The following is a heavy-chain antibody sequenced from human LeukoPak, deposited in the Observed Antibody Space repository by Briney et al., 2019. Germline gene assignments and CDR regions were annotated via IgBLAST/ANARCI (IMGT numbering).Heavy chain of an antibody. J-gene: IGHJ4*02. CDR1: GYTFTSYG. D-gene: IGHD2/OR15-2a*01. CDR3: ARDRTSLSDPIVHDY. V-gene: IGHV1-18*01. Sequence: ASVKVSCKASGYTFTSYGLSWVRQAPGQGLEWMRWLSTYNGNTDYAQKFQGRVTMTTDTSTSTAYMELRSLRSDDTAVYYCARDRTSLSDPIVHDYWGQGTLVTVSS. CDR2: LSTYNGNT.